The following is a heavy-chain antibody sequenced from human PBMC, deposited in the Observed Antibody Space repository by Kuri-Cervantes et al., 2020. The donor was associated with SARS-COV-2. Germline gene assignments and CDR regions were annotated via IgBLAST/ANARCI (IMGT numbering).Heavy chain of an antibody. J-gene: IGHJ6*03. D-gene: IGHD2-2*01. Sequence: SQTLSLTCAVSGYSISSGYYWGWIRQPPGKGLEWIGSIYHSGSTHYNPSLKSRVTISVDTSKNQFSLKLSSVTAADTAVYYCARGCSSTSCYQLNYYYYMDVWGKGTTVTVSS. CDR3: ARGCSSTSCYQLNYYYYMDV. CDR2: IYHSGST. CDR1: GYSISSGYY. V-gene: IGHV4-38-2*01.